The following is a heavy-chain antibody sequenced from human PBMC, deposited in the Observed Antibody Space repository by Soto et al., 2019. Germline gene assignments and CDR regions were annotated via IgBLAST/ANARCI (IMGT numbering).Heavy chain of an antibody. V-gene: IGHV3-23*01. CDR2: ISDSGGTT. D-gene: IGHD2-15*01. CDR3: AKPVVVVVATPGNWFDP. CDR1: GFTFSNYA. J-gene: IGHJ5*02. Sequence: GGSLRLSCAGSGFTFSNYALSWVRQAPGKGLEWVSGISDSGGTTYYADSVKGRFTISRDNSKNTLYLQMNSLRAEDSAIYYCAKPVVVVVATPGNWFDPWGQGTLVTVSS.